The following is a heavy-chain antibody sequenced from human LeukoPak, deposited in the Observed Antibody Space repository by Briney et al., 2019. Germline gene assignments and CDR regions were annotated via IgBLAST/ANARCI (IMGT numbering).Heavy chain of an antibody. CDR1: GGTFSSYA. D-gene: IGHD2-8*01. V-gene: IGHV1-69*05. J-gene: IGHJ5*02. CDR3: ARRIVLMVYGVLYNWFDP. Sequence: GASVKVSCKASGGTFSSYAISWVRQAPGQGLEWMGGIIPIFGTANYAQKFQGRVTITTDESTSTAYMELSSLRSEDTAVYYCARRIVLMVYGVLYNWFDPWGQGTLVTVSS. CDR2: IIPIFGTA.